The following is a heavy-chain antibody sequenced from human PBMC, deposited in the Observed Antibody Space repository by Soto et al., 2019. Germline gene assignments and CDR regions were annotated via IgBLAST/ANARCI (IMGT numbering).Heavy chain of an antibody. D-gene: IGHD1-1*01. Sequence: QVQLQESGPGLVKPSETLSLTCTVSGDSISSYYWNWIRQPPGKGLEWIGYIYYSGSTNYNSALKSRVTMSVDPSKNQFSLKLSSVAAANTAVYYCATGQSANDGASFDYWGQGILVTVSS. CDR1: GDSISSYY. J-gene: IGHJ4*02. V-gene: IGHV4-59*08. CDR3: ATGQSANDGASFDY. CDR2: IYYSGST.